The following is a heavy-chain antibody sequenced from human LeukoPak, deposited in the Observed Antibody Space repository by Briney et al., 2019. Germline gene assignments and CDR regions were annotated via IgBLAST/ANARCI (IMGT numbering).Heavy chain of an antibody. CDR3: ARDEGNRFDP. V-gene: IGHV3-7*01. J-gene: IGHJ5*02. Sequence: GGSLSLFCAPSVFTFSTCCMRWVRQAPRKGLEWVDIIDKERSEKYYVDSVKGRFTISRDNAKCSLYLHVNSLRAEDTAVYYCARDEGNRFDPWGQGTLVTVSS. CDR1: VFTFSTCC. CDR2: IDKERSEK.